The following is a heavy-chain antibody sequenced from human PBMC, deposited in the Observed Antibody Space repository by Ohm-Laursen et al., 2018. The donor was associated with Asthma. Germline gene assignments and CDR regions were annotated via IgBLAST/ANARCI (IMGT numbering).Heavy chain of an antibody. Sequence: SLRLSCTASGFTFSTYAMNWVRQAPGQGLEWVSVISGSGGTTYYADSVEGRFTISRDNSKNTMYLQMNSLRAEDTAVYFCAKVGAWPHYYYFGTDVWGQGTTVTVSS. J-gene: IGHJ6*02. CDR3: AKVGAWPHYYYFGTDV. CDR1: GFTFSTYA. D-gene: IGHD5-12*01. V-gene: IGHV3-23*01. CDR2: ISGSGGTT.